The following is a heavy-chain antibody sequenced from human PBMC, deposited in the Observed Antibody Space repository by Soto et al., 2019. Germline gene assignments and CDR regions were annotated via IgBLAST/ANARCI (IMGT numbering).Heavy chain of an antibody. CDR1: GFTFSSYS. J-gene: IGHJ5*02. D-gene: IGHD2-21*02. CDR2: ISYDGNRI. Sequence: QQQLVESGGGVVQPGESLRLSCAASGFTFSSYSMSWVRQSPGKGLEWVAVISYDGNRIYYADSVKGRFTISRDNAKNTMFLQMSGLRPEDTAVYYCARGLVVTAKGWFDLWGQGTQVTVSS. V-gene: IGHV3-30-3*02. CDR3: ARGLVVTAKGWFDL.